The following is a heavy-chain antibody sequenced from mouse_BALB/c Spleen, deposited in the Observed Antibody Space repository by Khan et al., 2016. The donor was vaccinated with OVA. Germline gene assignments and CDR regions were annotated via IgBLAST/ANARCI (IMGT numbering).Heavy chain of an antibody. D-gene: IGHD4-1*01. J-gene: IGHJ2*01. CDR1: GYSITSDYA. Sequence: EVKLEESGPGLVKPSQSLSLTCTVTGYSITSDYAWNWIRQFPGNKLEWLGFISYSGNTNYNPSLKSRISVTRDTSKNQFFLQLNSVTTEDTATYYCARMSGGDFDYWGQGTTLTVSS. CDR3: ARMSGGDFDY. V-gene: IGHV3-2*02. CDR2: ISYSGNT.